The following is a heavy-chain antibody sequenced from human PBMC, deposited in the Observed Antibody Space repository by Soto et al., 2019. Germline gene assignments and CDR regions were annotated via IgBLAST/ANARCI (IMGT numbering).Heavy chain of an antibody. CDR1: GFTFSSYA. J-gene: IGHJ5*02. CDR2: ISGSGGST. Sequence: QPGGSLRLSCASSGFTFSSYAMSWVRQAPGKGLEWVSAISGSGGSTYYADSVKGRFTISRDNSKNTLYLQMNSLRAEDTAVYYCAKGVYYYGSGSYYSEVGLPWFDPWGQGTLVTVSS. D-gene: IGHD3-10*01. CDR3: AKGVYYYGSGSYYSEVGLPWFDP. V-gene: IGHV3-23*01.